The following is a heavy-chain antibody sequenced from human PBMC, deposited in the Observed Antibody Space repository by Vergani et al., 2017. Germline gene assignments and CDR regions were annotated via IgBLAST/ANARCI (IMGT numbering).Heavy chain of an antibody. CDR2: ISGSGGST. Sequence: EVQLLESGGGLVQPGGSLRLSCAASGFTFSSYAMSWVRQAPGKGLEWVSVISGSGGSTYYADSVTGRFTVSRDNSKNTLYLQMNSVRAEDTAVYYCARDLMCGGDCSGVWGQGTTVTVSS. D-gene: IGHD2-21*02. CDR3: ARDLMCGGDCSGV. V-gene: IGHV3-23*01. J-gene: IGHJ6*02. CDR1: GFTFSSYA.